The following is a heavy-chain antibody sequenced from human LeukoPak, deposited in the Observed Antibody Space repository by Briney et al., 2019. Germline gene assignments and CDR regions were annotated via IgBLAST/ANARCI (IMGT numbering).Heavy chain of an antibody. Sequence: PGGSLRLSCAASGFTFSSYGMHWVRQAPGKGLEWLAFIRYDGSNKYYADSVKGRFTISRDNSKNTLYLQMNSLRAEDTAVYYCAKDRSIVATFFDYWGQGTLVTVSS. CDR2: IRYDGSNK. D-gene: IGHD5-12*01. V-gene: IGHV3-30*02. CDR3: AKDRSIVATFFDY. J-gene: IGHJ4*02. CDR1: GFTFSSYG.